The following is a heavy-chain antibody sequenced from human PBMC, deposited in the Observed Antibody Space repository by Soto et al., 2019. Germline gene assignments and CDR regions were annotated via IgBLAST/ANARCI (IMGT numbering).Heavy chain of an antibody. J-gene: IGHJ5*02. Sequence: ASVKVSCKASGYTFTSYDISWVRQAPGQGLEWMGWISAYNGNTNYAQELQGRVTMTTDTSTSTAYMELRSLRSDDTAVYYCARAYCSSTSCYAGDNWFDPWGQGTLVTVSS. V-gene: IGHV1-18*01. CDR3: ARAYCSSTSCYAGDNWFDP. CDR2: ISAYNGNT. CDR1: GYTFTSYD. D-gene: IGHD2-2*01.